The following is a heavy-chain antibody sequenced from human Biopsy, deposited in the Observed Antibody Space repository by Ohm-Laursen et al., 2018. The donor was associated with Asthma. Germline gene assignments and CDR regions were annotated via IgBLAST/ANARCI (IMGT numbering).Heavy chain of an antibody. Sequence: SLRLSCAASGFTFRTYAMHWVRQPPGKGLEWVSYISSSSSTIYYADSVKGRFTISRDNAKNSLYLQMNSLRDEDTAVYYCARDYGGNSGYYYGMDVWGQGTTVTVSS. CDR1: GFTFRTYA. D-gene: IGHD4-23*01. V-gene: IGHV3-48*02. CDR2: ISSSSSTI. CDR3: ARDYGGNSGYYYGMDV. J-gene: IGHJ6*02.